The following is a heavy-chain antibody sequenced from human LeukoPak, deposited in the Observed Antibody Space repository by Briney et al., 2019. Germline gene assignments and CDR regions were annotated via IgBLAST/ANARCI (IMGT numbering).Heavy chain of an antibody. J-gene: IGHJ5*02. CDR1: GYTFTGYY. V-gene: IGHV1-2*02. D-gene: IGHD2-2*01. CDR3: ARQGYCSSTSCYHYNWFDP. Sequence: ASVKVSCKASGYTFTGYYMHWVRQAPGQGLEWMGWINPNSGGTNYAQKFQGRVTMTRDTSISTAYMELSRLRSDDTAVYYCARQGYCSSTSCYHYNWFDPWGQGTLVTVSS. CDR2: INPNSGGT.